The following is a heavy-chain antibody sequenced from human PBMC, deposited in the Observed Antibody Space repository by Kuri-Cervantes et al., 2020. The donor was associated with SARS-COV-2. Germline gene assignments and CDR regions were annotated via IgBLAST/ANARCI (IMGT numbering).Heavy chain of an antibody. CDR3: ARGRTHYSLWTTPLRYYFDY. CDR1: GYTFTGYY. J-gene: IGHJ4*02. V-gene: IGHV1-2*04. Sequence: ASVKVSCKASGYTFTGYYMHWVRQAPGQGLEWMGWINPNSGGTNYAQKFQGWVTMTRDTSISTAYMELSRLRSEDTAVYYCARGRTHYSLWTTPLRYYFDYWGQGTLVTVSS. CDR2: INPNSGGT. D-gene: IGHD3/OR15-3a*01.